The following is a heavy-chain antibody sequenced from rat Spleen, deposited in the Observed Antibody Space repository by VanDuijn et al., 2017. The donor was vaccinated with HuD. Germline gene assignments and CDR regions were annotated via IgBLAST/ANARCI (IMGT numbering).Heavy chain of an antibody. CDR3: TREGYTTDYLDY. D-gene: IGHD1-6*01. CDR2: MWSGGST. CDR1: GFSLTYYS. V-gene: IGHV2S63*01. Sequence: EVQLKESGPGLVQPSQTLSLTCTVSGFSLTYYSVHWVRQPPGKGLEWMGVMWSGGSTAYHSALKSRLSISRDTSKSQVFLKMNSLQTEDTAIYYCTREGYTTDYLDYWGQGVMVTVSS. J-gene: IGHJ2*01.